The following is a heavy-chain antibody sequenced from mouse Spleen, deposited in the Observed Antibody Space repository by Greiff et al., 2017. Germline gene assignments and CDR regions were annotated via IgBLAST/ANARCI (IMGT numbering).Heavy chain of an antibody. CDR3: ARNDYGNYGYYAMDY. CDR1: GFSLTSYG. V-gene: IGHV2-2*01. D-gene: IGHD2-1*01. Sequence: VKVVESGPGLVQPSQSLSITCTVSGFSLTSYGVHWVRQSPGKGLEWLGVIWSGGSTDYNAAFISRLSISKDNSKSQVFFKMNSLQADDTAIYYCARNDYGNYGYYAMDYWGQGTSVTVSS. CDR2: IWSGGST. J-gene: IGHJ4*01.